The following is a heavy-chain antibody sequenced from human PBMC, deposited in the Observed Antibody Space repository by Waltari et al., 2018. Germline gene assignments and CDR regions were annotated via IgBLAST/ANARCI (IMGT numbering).Heavy chain of an antibody. CDR3: ARGDDFWSGYHGDCYFDY. Sequence: QVQLVQSGAEVKKPGASVKVSCKASGYAFTGYYMHWVRRAPGQGLEWMGRINPNSGGTNYAQKFQGRVTMTRDTSISTAYMELSRLRSDDTAVYYCARGDDFWSGYHGDCYFDYWGQGTLVTVSS. CDR2: INPNSGGT. V-gene: IGHV1-2*06. J-gene: IGHJ4*02. D-gene: IGHD3-3*01. CDR1: GYAFTGYY.